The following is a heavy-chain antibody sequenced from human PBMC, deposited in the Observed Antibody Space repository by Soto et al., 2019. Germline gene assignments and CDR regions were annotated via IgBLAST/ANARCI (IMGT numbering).Heavy chain of an antibody. V-gene: IGHV3-74*01. CDR2: ISRDGRDI. Sequence: FQRLSYAVAGGNCLNHCGHWVRRVTGKGLLWVSRISRDGRDIRYADSVKGRFTISRDNAENTLYLQMNSLRAEDTAVYYCERDWTRAGPSSFDYWGKGTLVTVS. CDR1: GGNCLNHC. CDR3: ERDWTRAGPSSFDY. D-gene: IGHD3-3*01. J-gene: IGHJ4*02.